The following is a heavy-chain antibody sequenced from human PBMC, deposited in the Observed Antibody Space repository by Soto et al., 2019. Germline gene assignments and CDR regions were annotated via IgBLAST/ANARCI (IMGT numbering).Heavy chain of an antibody. CDR2: IYHSGST. J-gene: IGHJ5*02. V-gene: IGHV4-30-2*06. CDR3: ARVPDR. Sequence: SETLSLTCTVSGGSITSGDYFWSWIRQSPGKGLEWIGYIYHSGSTYYTPSLKSRITISVDRSKNQFSLKLSSVTAADTAVYYCARVPDRWGQGTLVTVSS. CDR1: GGSITSGDYF. D-gene: IGHD2-2*01.